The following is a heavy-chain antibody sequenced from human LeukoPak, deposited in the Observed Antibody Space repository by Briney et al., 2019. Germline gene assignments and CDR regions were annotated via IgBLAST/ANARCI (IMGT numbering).Heavy chain of an antibody. CDR3: ARDRYGDGFAHFDY. D-gene: IGHD5-24*01. J-gene: IGHJ4*02. CDR2: ITPSGGT. Sequence: DSVKVSCKASGYTFSSYGMHWVRQAPGQGLEWMGWITPSGGTNYPQKFQGRVAITRDTSITTSYMDLSRLTSDDTAVYYCARDRYGDGFAHFDYWGQGAWSPSPQ. V-gene: IGHV1-2*02. CDR1: GYTFSSYG.